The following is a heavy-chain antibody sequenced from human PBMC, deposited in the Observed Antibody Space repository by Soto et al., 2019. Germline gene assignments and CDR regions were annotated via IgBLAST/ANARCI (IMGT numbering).Heavy chain of an antibody. CDR1: GFNFWDYA. V-gene: IGHV3-23*01. D-gene: IGHD3-3*02. CDR3: AKERSIGRPYDY. J-gene: IGHJ4*02. CDR2: ISDTGTYT. Sequence: GVSLRLSCAASGFNFWDYALSWVRLAPGKGLEWISAISDTGTYTYYADSVKGRFTISRDNSKNTLYLQMDGLRSDAAAVYYCAKERSIGRPYDYWGQGTLVTVSS.